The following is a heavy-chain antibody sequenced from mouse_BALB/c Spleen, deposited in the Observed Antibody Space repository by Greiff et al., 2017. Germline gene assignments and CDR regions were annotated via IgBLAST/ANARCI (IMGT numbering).Heavy chain of an antibody. D-gene: IGHD1-1*01. CDR3: TREDGSRRGFDY. CDR1: GFTFSSYT. J-gene: IGHJ2*01. V-gene: IGHV5-6-4*01. Sequence: EVMLVESGGGLVKPGGSLKLSCAASGFTFSSYTMSWVRQTPEKRLEWVATISSGGSYTYYPDSVKGRFTISRDNAKNTLYLQMSSLKSEDTAMYYCTREDGSRRGFDYWGQGTTLTVSS. CDR2: ISSGGSYT.